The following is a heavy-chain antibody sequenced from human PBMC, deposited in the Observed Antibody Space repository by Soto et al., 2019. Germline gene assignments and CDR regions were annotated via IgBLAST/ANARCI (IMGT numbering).Heavy chain of an antibody. Sequence: PSETLSLICAVSGYSISSGYYWGWIRQPPGKGLEWIGSIYHSGSTYYNPSLKSRVTISVDTSKNQFSLKLSSVTAADTAVYYCARDLTLGTAMAGRWFDPWGQGTLVTVSS. CDR2: IYHSGST. CDR1: GYSISSGYY. D-gene: IGHD5-18*01. CDR3: ARDLTLGTAMAGRWFDP. V-gene: IGHV4-38-2*02. J-gene: IGHJ5*02.